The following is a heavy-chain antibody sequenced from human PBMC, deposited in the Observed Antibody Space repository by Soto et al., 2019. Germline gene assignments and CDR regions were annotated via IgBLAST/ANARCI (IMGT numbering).Heavy chain of an antibody. D-gene: IGHD6-19*01. CDR3: ARDSAGFLNHHYNWFDP. V-gene: IGHV3-21*01. J-gene: IGHJ5*02. CDR1: GFTFSSYS. Sequence: EVQLVESGGGLVKPGGSLRLSCAASGFTFSSYSMNWVRQAPGKGLEWVSSISSSSSYIYYADSVKGRFTIFRDNAKNSLYLQMNSLRAEDTAVYYCARDSAGFLNHHYNWFDPWGQGTLVTVSS. CDR2: ISSSSSYI.